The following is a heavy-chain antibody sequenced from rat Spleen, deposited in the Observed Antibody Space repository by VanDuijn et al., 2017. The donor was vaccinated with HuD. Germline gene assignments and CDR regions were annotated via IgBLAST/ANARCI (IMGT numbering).Heavy chain of an antibody. CDR3: ARYYSSSIDY. J-gene: IGHJ2*01. CDR1: GFSLTTYG. Sequence: QVQLKESGPGLVQPSQTLSLTCTVSGFSLTTYGVSWVRQPPGKGLAWIGAIRSGGSTDYNSPLKSRLSIRRDTSKSKVLIKMNSLQTENTAMYFCARYYSSSIDYWGQGVMVTVSS. D-gene: IGHD1-2*01. CDR2: IRSGGST. V-gene: IGHV2-16*01.